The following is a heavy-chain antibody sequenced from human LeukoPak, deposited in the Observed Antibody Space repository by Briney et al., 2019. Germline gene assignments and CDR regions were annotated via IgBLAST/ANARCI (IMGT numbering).Heavy chain of an antibody. CDR2: ISAYNGNT. J-gene: IGHJ4*02. CDR1: GYTFTSYG. CDR3: ARDGGGYCSSTSCYSVFPYFDY. D-gene: IGHD2-2*03. Sequence: ASVKVSCKASGYTFTSYGISWVRQAPGQGLEWMGWISAYNGNTNYAQKLQGRVTMTTDTSTSTAYMELRSLRSDDTAVYYCARDGGGYCSSTSCYSVFPYFDYWGQGTLVTVSS. V-gene: IGHV1-18*01.